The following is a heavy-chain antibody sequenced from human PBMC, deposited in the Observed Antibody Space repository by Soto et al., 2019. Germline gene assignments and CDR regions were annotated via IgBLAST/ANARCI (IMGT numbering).Heavy chain of an antibody. CDR3: ARGYSGYDRDAFDI. J-gene: IGHJ3*02. CDR2: IYYSGST. CDR1: GGSIGSYY. D-gene: IGHD5-12*01. Sequence: PSETLSLTCTVSGGSIGSYYWSWIRQPPGRGLEWIGYIYYSGSTNYNPFLKSRVTISVDTSKNQFSLKLSSVTAADTAVYYCARGYSGYDRDAFDIWGQGTMVTVSS. V-gene: IGHV4-59*01.